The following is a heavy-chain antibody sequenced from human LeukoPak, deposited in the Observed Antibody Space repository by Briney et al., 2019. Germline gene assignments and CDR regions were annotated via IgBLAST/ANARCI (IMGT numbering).Heavy chain of an antibody. V-gene: IGHV1-2*04. CDR2: INPNSGGT. CDR1: GYTFTSYG. D-gene: IGHD6-19*01. Sequence: ASVKVSCKASGYTFTSYGISWVRQAPGQGLEWMGWINPNSGGTNYAQKFQGWVTMTRDTSISTAYMELSRLRSDDTAVYYCARGYSSGWSDYWGQGTLVTVSS. J-gene: IGHJ4*02. CDR3: ARGYSSGWSDY.